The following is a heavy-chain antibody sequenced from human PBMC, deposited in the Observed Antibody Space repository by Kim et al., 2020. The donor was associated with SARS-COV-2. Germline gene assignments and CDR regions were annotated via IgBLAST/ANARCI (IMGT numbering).Heavy chain of an antibody. CDR2: ISYDGSNK. J-gene: IGHJ4*02. CDR3: ARDRWELHYFDY. CDR1: GFTFSSYA. D-gene: IGHD1-26*01. Sequence: GGSLRLSCAASGFTFSSYAMHWVRQAPGKGLEWVAVISYDGSNKYYADSVKGRFTISRDNSKNTLYLQMNSLRAEDTAVYYCARDRWELHYFDYWGQGTL. V-gene: IGHV3-30*04.